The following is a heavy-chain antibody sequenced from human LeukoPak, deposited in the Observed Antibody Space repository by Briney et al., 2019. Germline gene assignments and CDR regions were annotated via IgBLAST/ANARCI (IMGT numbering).Heavy chain of an antibody. J-gene: IGHJ4*02. CDR3: ARTSSSWLIFDS. CDR2: INHSGST. D-gene: IGHD6-13*01. Sequence: SETLSLTCAVYGGSFRGYYWSWIRQPPGKGLEWIGEINHSGSTNYNPSLKSRVTISVDSSKSQFSLKLTSVTAADTAVYFCARTSSSWLIFDSWGQGRPVTVSS. V-gene: IGHV4-34*01. CDR1: GGSFRGYY.